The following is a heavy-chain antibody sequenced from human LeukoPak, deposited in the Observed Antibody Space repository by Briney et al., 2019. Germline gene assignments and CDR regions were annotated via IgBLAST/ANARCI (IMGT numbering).Heavy chain of an antibody. D-gene: IGHD1-26*01. Sequence: SVKVSCKASGGTFSSYAISWVRQAPGQGLEWMGGIIPIFGTANYAQKFQGRVTITADESTSTAYMELSSLRSEDTAVYYCARELSSGSHYLGYWGQGTLVTVSS. J-gene: IGHJ4*02. V-gene: IGHV1-69*13. CDR2: IIPIFGTA. CDR1: GGTFSSYA. CDR3: ARELSSGSHYLGY.